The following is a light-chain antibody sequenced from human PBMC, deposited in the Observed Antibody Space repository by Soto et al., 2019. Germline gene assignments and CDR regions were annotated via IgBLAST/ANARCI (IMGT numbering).Light chain of an antibody. V-gene: IGLV3-1*01. CDR1: KLGHKY. CDR2: QDS. Sequence: SYELTQPPSVSVSPGQTASITCXGDKLGHKYVSWYQQKPGQSPILVIYQDSKRPSGIPERVSGSNSGSTATLTISETQAMDEADYYCQTWASSIVVFGGGTKLTVL. J-gene: IGLJ2*01. CDR3: QTWASSIVV.